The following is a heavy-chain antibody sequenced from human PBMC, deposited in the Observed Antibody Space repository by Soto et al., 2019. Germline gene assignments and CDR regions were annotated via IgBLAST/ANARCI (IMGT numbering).Heavy chain of an antibody. J-gene: IGHJ3*02. V-gene: IGHV3-13*01. CDR3: ARRGSSRGAFDI. CDR2: IGTAGDT. CDR1: GFTFSSYD. Sequence: EVQLVESGGGLVQPGGSLRLSCAASGFTFSSYDMHWVRQATGKGLEWVSAIGTAGDTYYPGSVKGRFTISRENAKNSLYLRMNSLRAGDTAVYYCARRGSSRGAFDIWGQGTMVTVSS. D-gene: IGHD6-6*01.